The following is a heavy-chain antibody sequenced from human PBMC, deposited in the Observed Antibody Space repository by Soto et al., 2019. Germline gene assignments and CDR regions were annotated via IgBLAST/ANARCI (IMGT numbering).Heavy chain of an antibody. Sequence: GGSLRPSCAASGFTFSSYAMSWVRQAPGKGLEWVSAISGSGDSTYYADSVKGRFTISRDNSKNTLYLQMNSLRAEDTAVYYCAKDRGKSDIVVVADPWGQGTLVTVSS. J-gene: IGHJ5*02. V-gene: IGHV3-23*01. CDR1: GFTFSSYA. D-gene: IGHD2-2*01. CDR3: AKDRGKSDIVVVADP. CDR2: ISGSGDST.